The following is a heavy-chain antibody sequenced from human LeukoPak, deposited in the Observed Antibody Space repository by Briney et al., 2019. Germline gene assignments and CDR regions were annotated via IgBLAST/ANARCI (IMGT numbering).Heavy chain of an antibody. CDR1: GYSFTDYY. D-gene: IGHD6-13*01. Sequence: GASVKVSCQASGYSFTDYYMHWVRQAPGQGLEWIGWINSGSGDTNYAQKFQGRVTVTRDTSSSTTYMEVSNLRSDDTAVYHCVRELVPIAAAGTIGWFDPWGQGTLVTVSS. V-gene: IGHV1-2*02. CDR2: INSGSGDT. J-gene: IGHJ5*02. CDR3: VRELVPIAAAGTIGWFDP.